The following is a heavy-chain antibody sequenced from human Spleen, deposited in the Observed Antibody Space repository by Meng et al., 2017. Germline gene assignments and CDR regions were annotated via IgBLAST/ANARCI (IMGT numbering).Heavy chain of an antibody. V-gene: IGHV3-15*01. J-gene: IGHJ5*02. D-gene: IGHD3-16*02. CDR1: GFTFTNAY. CDR2: IKSKPDGETT. Sequence: GGSLRLSCEGSGFTFTNAYMTWVRQVPGKRLEWVGRIKSKPDGETTDYAAPVKGRFTISRDDSKNTVYLQMNSLKTEDTAVYYCTTDLPFTEGGVITTWGQGTLVTVSS. CDR3: TTDLPFTEGGVITT.